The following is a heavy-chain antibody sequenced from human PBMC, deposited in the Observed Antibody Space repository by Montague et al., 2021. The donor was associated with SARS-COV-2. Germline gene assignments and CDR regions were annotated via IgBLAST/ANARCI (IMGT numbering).Heavy chain of an antibody. CDR3: ARDREYCSSASCYDIYYGMDV. CDR1: GFTFTHYE. CDR2: ISSSGSII. J-gene: IGHJ6*02. Sequence: FLRLSCAASGFTFTHYEMNWVRQAPGKGLEWVSYISSSGSIIYYADSVKGRFTISRDVAKNSLYLQMSSLRAEDTAVYYCARDREYCSSASCYDIYYGMDVWGPGTTVTVSS. V-gene: IGHV3-48*03. D-gene: IGHD2-2*01.